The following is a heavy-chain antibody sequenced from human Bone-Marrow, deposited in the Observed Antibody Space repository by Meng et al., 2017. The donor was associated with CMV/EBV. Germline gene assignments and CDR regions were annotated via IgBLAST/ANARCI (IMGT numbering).Heavy chain of an antibody. V-gene: IGHV1-8*03. D-gene: IGHD6-13*01. CDR2: MNPNSGNT. CDR3: ARGRGKCVSSSCRFDD. Sequence: ASVKVSCKASGYTFTSYDINWVRQATGQGLEWMGWMNPNSGNTGYAQKFQGRVTITRNTSISTGYMELSSLRSEDTAVYYCARGRGKCVSSSCRFDDWGQGTLVTVSS. CDR1: GYTFTSYD. J-gene: IGHJ4*02.